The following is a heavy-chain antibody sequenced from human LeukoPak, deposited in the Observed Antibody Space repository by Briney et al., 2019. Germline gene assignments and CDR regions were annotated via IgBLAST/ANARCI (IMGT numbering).Heavy chain of an antibody. CDR2: IYPGDYDT. CDR1: GYRFTSYW. Sequence: GDSLKISCKGSGYRFTSYWIGWVRPMPGKGLEWMGIIYPGDYDTRYSPSFQGQVTISVDKSISIAYLQWSSLKASDTAMYYCARAPTSISHPKWFDAWGQGTQVTVSS. V-gene: IGHV5-51*01. J-gene: IGHJ5*02. D-gene: IGHD2-2*01. CDR3: ARAPTSISHPKWFDA.